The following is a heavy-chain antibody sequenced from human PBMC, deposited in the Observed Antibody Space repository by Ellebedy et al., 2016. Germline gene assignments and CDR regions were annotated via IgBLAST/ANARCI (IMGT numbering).Heavy chain of an antibody. V-gene: IGHV4-61*08. D-gene: IGHD2-21*01. J-gene: IGHJ4*02. CDR1: GGSVVNYGAY. CDR2: IYYSGST. Sequence: SETLSLTXIVSGGSVVNYGAYWSWMRQPPGRGLEWIGYIYYSGSTKFNPSLKSRVTMSVDTSKNQFSLEMKSVTAADTAVYYCASLTIPGGSDFWGQGTLVTVSS. CDR3: ASLTIPGGSDF.